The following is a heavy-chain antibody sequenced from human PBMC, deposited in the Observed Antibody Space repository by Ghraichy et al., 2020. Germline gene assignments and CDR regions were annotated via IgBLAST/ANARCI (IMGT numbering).Heavy chain of an antibody. D-gene: IGHD3-22*01. Sequence: GSLRLSCAASGFTFSSYAMHWVRQAPGKGLEWVAVISYDGSNKYYADSVKGRFTISRDNSKNTLYLQMNSLRAEDTAVYYCARDGGSSGPPPIYYYGMDVWGQGTTVTVSS. V-gene: IGHV3-30-3*01. CDR2: ISYDGSNK. CDR3: ARDGGSSGPPPIYYYGMDV. J-gene: IGHJ6*02. CDR1: GFTFSSYA.